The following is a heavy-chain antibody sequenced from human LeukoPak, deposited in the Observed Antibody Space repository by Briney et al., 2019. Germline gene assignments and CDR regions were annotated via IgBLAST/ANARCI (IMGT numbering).Heavy chain of an antibody. CDR1: GFTFSSFG. V-gene: IGHV3-33*05. Sequence: GRSLRLSCAASGFTFSSFGMHWVRQAPGRGLEWVALILYEDKYYADSVKGRFTISRDNSKNTLYLQMDSLRAEDTAVYYCARYCSGGCYSGVDYWGQGTLVTVSS. CDR2: ILYEDK. CDR3: ARYCSGGCYSGVDY. J-gene: IGHJ4*02. D-gene: IGHD2-15*01.